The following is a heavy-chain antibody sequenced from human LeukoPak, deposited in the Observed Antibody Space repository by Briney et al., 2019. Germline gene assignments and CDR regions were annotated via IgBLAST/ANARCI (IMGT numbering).Heavy chain of an antibody. V-gene: IGHV3-7*01. CDR3: ARDPYTVTSYYYYMDV. CDR1: GFTFSSYW. D-gene: IGHD4-17*01. J-gene: IGHJ6*03. CDR2: IKQDGSEK. Sequence: GGSLRLSCAASGFTFSSYWMSLVRQAPGKGLEWVSNIKQDGSEKYYVDSVKARFTISRHNAKNSLYLQMNSLRAEDTAVYYCARDPYTVTSYYYYMDVWGKGTTVSVSS.